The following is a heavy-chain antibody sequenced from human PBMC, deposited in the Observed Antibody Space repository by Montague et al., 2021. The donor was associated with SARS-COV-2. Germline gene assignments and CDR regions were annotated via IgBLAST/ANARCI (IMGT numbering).Heavy chain of an antibody. J-gene: IGHJ4*01. D-gene: IGHD4-11*01. CDR1: GDSVASNNYY. CDR3: ARNLPPATIFTVVTHFDF. Sequence: SETLSLTCNVSGDSVASNNYYWGWLRQPPGRGLEWIASVFHTGKAFYNPSLKSRSSISVDTATNQVSLELTSVSGADTALYFCARNLPPATIFTVVTHFDFWGHGTRVTVS. V-gene: IGHV4-39*01. CDR2: VFHTGKA.